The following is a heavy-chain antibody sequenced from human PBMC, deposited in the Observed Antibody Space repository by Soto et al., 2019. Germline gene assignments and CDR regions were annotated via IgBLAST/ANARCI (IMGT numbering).Heavy chain of an antibody. CDR3: AKSHTSPYYDFWSGYDY. CDR1: GFTFSSYA. Sequence: GESLKISCAASGFTFSSYAMSWVRQAPGKGLEWVSAISGSGGSTYYADSVKGRFTISRDNSKNTLYLQMNSLRAEDTAVYYCAKSHTSPYYDFWSGYDYWGQGTLVTVSS. V-gene: IGHV3-23*01. CDR2: ISGSGGST. D-gene: IGHD3-3*01. J-gene: IGHJ4*02.